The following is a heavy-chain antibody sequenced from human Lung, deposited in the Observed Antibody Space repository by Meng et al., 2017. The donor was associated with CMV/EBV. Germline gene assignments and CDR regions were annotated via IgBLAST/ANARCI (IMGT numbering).Heavy chain of an antibody. D-gene: IGHD6-19*01. Sequence: QVQLGWSGGGVVQPGRSLRLSCAASGFTFSSYAMHWVRQAPGKGLEWVAVISYDGSNKYYADSVKGRFTISRDNSKNTLYLQMNSLRAEDTAVYYCARGQWHSLDYWGQGTLVTVSS. CDR2: ISYDGSNK. CDR3: ARGQWHSLDY. CDR1: GFTFSSYA. V-gene: IGHV3-30-3*01. J-gene: IGHJ4*02.